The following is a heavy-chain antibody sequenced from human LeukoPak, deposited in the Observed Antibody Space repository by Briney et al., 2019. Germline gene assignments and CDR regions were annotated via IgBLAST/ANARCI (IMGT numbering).Heavy chain of an antibody. J-gene: IGHJ4*02. Sequence: GASVKVSCKASGGTFSSYAISWVRQAPGQGLEWMGRINPNSGGTNYAQKFQGRVTMTRDTSISTAYMELSRLRSDDTAVYYCARDYQLHAPYYFDYWGQGTLVTVSS. CDR3: ARDYQLHAPYYFDY. D-gene: IGHD2-2*01. CDR2: INPNSGGT. CDR1: GGTFSSYA. V-gene: IGHV1-2*06.